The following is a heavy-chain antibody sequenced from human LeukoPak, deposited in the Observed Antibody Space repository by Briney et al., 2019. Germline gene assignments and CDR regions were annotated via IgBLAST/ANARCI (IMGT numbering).Heavy chain of an antibody. CDR2: IAHHGNDK. J-gene: IGHJ4*02. Sequence: GGSLRLSCAASGFTFSRSAMHWVRQGPGKGLEWVAYIAHHGNDKYYADSVKGRFTISRDNFKRTLYLQMTSLKPDDTAVYYCAKDGSWSCTDWGQGTLVTVSS. V-gene: IGHV3-30*02. CDR3: AKDGSWSCTD. D-gene: IGHD2-8*02. CDR1: GFTFSRSA.